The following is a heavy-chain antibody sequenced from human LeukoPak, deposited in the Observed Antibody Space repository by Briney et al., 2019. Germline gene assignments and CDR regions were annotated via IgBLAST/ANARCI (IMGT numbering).Heavy chain of an antibody. CDR3: AKDRGYGSGRDFDF. V-gene: IGHV3-23*01. J-gene: IGHJ4*02. Sequence: PEGSLRLSCASSGFTFSSYAMTWVRQAPGKGLEWVSTISGDGLITHYADSVKGRFTISRDNSKNTMSLQMNSLRAEDTALYYCAKDRGYGSGRDFDFWGQGTLVTVSS. D-gene: IGHD3-10*01. CDR1: GFTFSSYA. CDR2: ISGDGLIT.